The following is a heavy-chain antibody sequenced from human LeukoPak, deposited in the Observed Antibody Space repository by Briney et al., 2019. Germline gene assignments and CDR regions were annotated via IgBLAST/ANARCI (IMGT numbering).Heavy chain of an antibody. J-gene: IGHJ5*02. CDR1: GFTFSDYY. Sequence: PGGSLRLSCAASGFTFSDYYMSWSRQAPGKGLEWVSYISSSGSTIYYADSVKGRFTISRDNAKNSLYLQMNSLRAEDTAVYYCARESNPTPPNNWFDPWGQGTLVTVSS. CDR2: ISSSGSTI. V-gene: IGHV3-11*01. CDR3: ARESNPTPPNNWFDP.